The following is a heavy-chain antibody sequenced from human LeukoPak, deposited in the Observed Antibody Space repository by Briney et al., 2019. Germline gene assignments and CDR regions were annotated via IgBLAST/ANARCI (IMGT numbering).Heavy chain of an antibody. Sequence: ASVKVSCKASGYTFTSYGISWVRQAPGQGLEWMGWINPNSGGTNYAQKFQGRVTMTRDTSISTAYMELSRLRSDDTAVYYCARDGVGITIFGVVITYYFDYWGQGTLVTVSS. V-gene: IGHV1-2*02. D-gene: IGHD3-3*01. J-gene: IGHJ4*02. CDR2: INPNSGGT. CDR3: ARDGVGITIFGVVITYYFDY. CDR1: GYTFTSYG.